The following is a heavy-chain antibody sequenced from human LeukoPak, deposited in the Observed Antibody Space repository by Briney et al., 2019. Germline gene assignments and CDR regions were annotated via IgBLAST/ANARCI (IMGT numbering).Heavy chain of an antibody. J-gene: IGHJ4*02. D-gene: IGHD6-6*01. CDR1: GFSFNTYW. Sequence: GGSLRLSCAASGFSFNTYWMYWVRHAPGKGLVWVSRINSDGSSTTYADSVKGRFTVSRDNSKNTLYLQMNSLRVEDTAVYYCARVWSASSNDYWGQGTLVTVSS. CDR3: ARVWSASSNDY. CDR2: INSDGSST. V-gene: IGHV3-74*01.